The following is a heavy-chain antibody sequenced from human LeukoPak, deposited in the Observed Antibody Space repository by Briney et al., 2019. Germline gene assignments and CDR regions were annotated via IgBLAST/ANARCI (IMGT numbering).Heavy chain of an antibody. D-gene: IGHD2/OR15-2a*01. Sequence: PGGSLRLSCAASGFTFSSYWMSWVRQAPGKGLEWVAVISYDGSNKYYADSVKGRFTISRDNSKNTLYLQMNSLRGEDTAVYYCARGGGPPTTYLDYWGQGTLVTVSS. CDR1: GFTFSSYW. CDR2: ISYDGSNK. V-gene: IGHV3-30-3*01. CDR3: ARGGGPPTTYLDY. J-gene: IGHJ4*02.